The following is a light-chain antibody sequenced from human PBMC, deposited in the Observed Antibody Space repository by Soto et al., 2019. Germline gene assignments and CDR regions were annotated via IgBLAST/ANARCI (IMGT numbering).Light chain of an antibody. V-gene: IGKV3-11*01. J-gene: IGKJ3*01. CDR2: DAS. CDR3: QQRSHLPIFT. Sequence: EIVLTQSPGTLSLSPGERATLSCRASQTVSSRLAWYQHKPGQAPRLLIYDASNRAPGIPARFSGSGSGTDFTLTITSPEPEDFAVYYCQQRSHLPIFTFGPGTKVDVK. CDR1: QTVSSR.